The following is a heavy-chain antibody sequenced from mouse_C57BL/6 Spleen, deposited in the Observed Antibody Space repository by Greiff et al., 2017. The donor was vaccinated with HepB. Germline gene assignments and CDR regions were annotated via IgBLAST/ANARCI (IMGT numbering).Heavy chain of an antibody. CDR2: IDPEDGDT. J-gene: IGHJ1*03. CDR1: GFNINDYY. D-gene: IGHD1-1*01. Sequence: VQLQQSGAELVRPGASVKLSCTASGFNINDYYMHWVKQRPEQGLEWIGRIDPEDGDTEYAPKFQGKATMTADTSSNTAYLQLSSLTSEDTAVYYCTTPATTVVARGYFDVWGTGTTVTVSS. V-gene: IGHV14-1*01. CDR3: TTPATTVVARGYFDV.